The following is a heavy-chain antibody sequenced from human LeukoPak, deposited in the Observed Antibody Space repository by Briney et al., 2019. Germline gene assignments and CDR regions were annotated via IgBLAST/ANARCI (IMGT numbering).Heavy chain of an antibody. D-gene: IGHD4-17*01. CDR1: GFTFDTYA. CDR3: ARGGRMTTYWFDP. J-gene: IGHJ5*02. CDR2: ITVVSNTI. V-gene: IGHV3-48*01. Sequence: GGSRRLAWAPSGFTFDTYAMNWVRQPPGKLLDWVSFITVVSNTIYYADSVKGRFTISRDNAKNSLYLQMNSLRVEDTTVYYCARGGRMTTYWFDPWGQGTLVTVSS.